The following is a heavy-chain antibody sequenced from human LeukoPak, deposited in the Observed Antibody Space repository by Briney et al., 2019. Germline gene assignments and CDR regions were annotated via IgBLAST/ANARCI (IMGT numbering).Heavy chain of an antibody. CDR2: IFSGGGT. J-gene: IGHJ4*02. Sequence: GGSLRLSCAASGFSVSSNYMSWVRQAPGKGLEWVSVIFSGGGTYYADSVKGRFTISRDDSKNTLYLQMNSLRAEDTAVYYCATLLTVVAATYYFDYWGQGTLVTASS. V-gene: IGHV3-53*01. D-gene: IGHD2-15*01. CDR3: ATLLTVVAATYYFDY. CDR1: GFSVSSNY.